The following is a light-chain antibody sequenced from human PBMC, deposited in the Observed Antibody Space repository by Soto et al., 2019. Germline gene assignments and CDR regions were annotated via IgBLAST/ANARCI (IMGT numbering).Light chain of an antibody. Sequence: EIVLTQSPGTLSLSPGERATLSCRASQSVSSSYLAWYQQKPGQAPSHLIYGASSRATGIPDRFSGSGSGTDFTLTISRREPEDFAVYYWQQYGSSLWTFGEGTEVEIK. V-gene: IGKV3-20*01. CDR2: GAS. J-gene: IGKJ1*01. CDR1: QSVSSSY. CDR3: QQYGSSLWT.